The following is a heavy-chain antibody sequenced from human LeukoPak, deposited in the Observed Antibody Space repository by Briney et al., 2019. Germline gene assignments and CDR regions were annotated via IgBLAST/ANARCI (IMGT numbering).Heavy chain of an antibody. V-gene: IGHV4-34*01. CDR3: ARDYGGKRGMDV. D-gene: IGHD4-23*01. J-gene: IGHJ6*03. CDR2: INNSGST. Sequence: SETLSLTCAVYGGSFSGYYWSWIRQPPGKGLEWIGEINNSGSTNYNPSLKSRVTISVDTSKNQFSLKLSSVTAADTAVYYCARDYGGKRGMDVWGKGTTVTVSS. CDR1: GGSFSGYY.